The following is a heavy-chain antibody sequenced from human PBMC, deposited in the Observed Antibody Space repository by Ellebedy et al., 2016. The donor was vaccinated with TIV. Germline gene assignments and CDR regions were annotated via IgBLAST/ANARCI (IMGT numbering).Heavy chain of an antibody. D-gene: IGHD2-15*01. V-gene: IGHV3-21*01. J-gene: IGHJ4*02. Sequence: GGSLRLSCAASGSTLSSYSMNWVRQAPGKGPEWLSSISSDSRIIYYTDSVKGRFTISRDNAKNSLYLQMSSLRAEDTAVYYCASAYCIGATCRVFDCWGQGTLVTVSS. CDR2: ISSDSRII. CDR1: GSTLSSYS. CDR3: ASAYCIGATCRVFDC.